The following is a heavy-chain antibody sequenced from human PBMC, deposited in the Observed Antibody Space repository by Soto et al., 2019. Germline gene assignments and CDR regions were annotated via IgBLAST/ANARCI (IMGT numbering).Heavy chain of an antibody. CDR3: AKPGYLEQWAVRGYFDY. V-gene: IGHV3-23*01. Sequence: GGSLRLSCAASGFTFSSYAMSWVRQAPGKGLEWVSAISSSGGTTYYADSLKGRFIISRDNSKSTLYLQMNSLRAEDTAVYYCAKPGYLEQWAVRGYFDYWGQGTLVTVSS. J-gene: IGHJ4*02. CDR2: ISSSGGTT. D-gene: IGHD6-19*01. CDR1: GFTFSSYA.